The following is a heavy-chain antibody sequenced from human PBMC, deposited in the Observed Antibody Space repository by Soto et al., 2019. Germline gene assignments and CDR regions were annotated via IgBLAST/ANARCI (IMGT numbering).Heavy chain of an antibody. Sequence: GGSLRLSCAASGFTFSSYWMSWVRQAPERGLEWVANINQDATRQSYVDSVEGRFSISRDNAKNSVYLQMNNLRVDDTAVYYCARVGLFDGNKPITLEFWGQGTLVTV. J-gene: IGHJ4*02. CDR2: INQDATRQ. CDR1: GFTFSSYW. CDR3: ARVGLFDGNKPITLEF. D-gene: IGHD3-10*01. V-gene: IGHV3-7*03.